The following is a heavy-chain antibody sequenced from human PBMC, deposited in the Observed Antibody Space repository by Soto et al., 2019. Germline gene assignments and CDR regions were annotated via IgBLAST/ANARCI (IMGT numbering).Heavy chain of an antibody. D-gene: IGHD3-3*01. V-gene: IGHV1-18*01. J-gene: IGHJ4*02. Sequence: GASVKVSCKASGYTFTSYGISWVRQAPGQGLEWMGWISAYNGNTNYAQKLQGRVTMTTDTSTSTACMELRSLRSDDTAVYYCARDLGYDFWSGYMSPRGIDYWGQGTLVTVS. CDR1: GYTFTSYG. CDR3: ARDLGYDFWSGYMSPRGIDY. CDR2: ISAYNGNT.